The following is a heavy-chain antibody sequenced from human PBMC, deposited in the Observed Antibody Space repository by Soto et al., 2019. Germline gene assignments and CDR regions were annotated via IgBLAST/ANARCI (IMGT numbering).Heavy chain of an antibody. D-gene: IGHD1-1*01. V-gene: IGHV3-48*02. CDR2: ITSTSSAI. CDR1: YR. J-gene: IGHJ4*02. CDR3: ARGGKGAAYTLGPYYVDY. Sequence: YRILGVRRAPGKGLEWISYITSTSSAINYADSVRGRFTISRDNAMRSLFLHMNSLRDEDTAVYYCARGGKGAAYTLGPYYVDYWGQGA.